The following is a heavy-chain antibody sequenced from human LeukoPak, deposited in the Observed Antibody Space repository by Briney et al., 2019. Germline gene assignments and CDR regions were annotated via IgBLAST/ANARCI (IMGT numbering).Heavy chain of an antibody. CDR2: IIPIFTTA. J-gene: IGHJ3*01. D-gene: IGHD1-26*01. V-gene: IGHV1-69*13. CDR3: ARDPQVGAFDL. Sequence: SVKVSCKAAGGTISNYVISWVRQAPGQGLEWMGGIIPIFTTANYAQKFQGRVTITADESTSTAYMELSSLRSEDTAVYYCARDPQVGAFDLWGQGTMVTVSS. CDR1: GGTISNYV.